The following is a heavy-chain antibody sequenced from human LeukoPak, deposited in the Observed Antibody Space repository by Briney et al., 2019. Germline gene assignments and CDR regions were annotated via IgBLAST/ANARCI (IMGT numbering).Heavy chain of an antibody. CDR3: ARHYYPPPNWFDP. CDR2: IYYSGST. CDR1: GGSISSSSYY. D-gene: IGHD3-10*01. Sequence: PSETLSLTCTVSGGSISSSSYYWGWIRQPPGKGLEWLGSIYYSGSTYYNPSLKSRVTISVDTSKNQFSLKLSSVTAADTAVYYCARHYYPPPNWFDPWGQGTLVTVSS. V-gene: IGHV4-39*01. J-gene: IGHJ5*02.